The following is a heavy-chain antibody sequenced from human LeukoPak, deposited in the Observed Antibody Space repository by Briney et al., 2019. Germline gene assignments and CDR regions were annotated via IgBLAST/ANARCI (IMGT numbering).Heavy chain of an antibody. J-gene: IGHJ5*02. CDR2: IKQDGSEK. Sequence: GGSLRLSCAASGFTFSSYGMSWVRQAPGKGLEWVANIKQDGSEKYYVDSVKGRFTISRDTSRNTLYLQMNSLRAEDTAVYYCAKDLMRDRWFGESWGQGTLVTVSS. V-gene: IGHV3-7*01. D-gene: IGHD3-10*01. CDR1: GFTFSSYG. CDR3: AKDLMRDRWFGES.